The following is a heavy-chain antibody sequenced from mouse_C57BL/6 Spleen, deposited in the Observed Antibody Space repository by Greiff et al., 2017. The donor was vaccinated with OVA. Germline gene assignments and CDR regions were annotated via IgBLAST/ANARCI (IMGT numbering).Heavy chain of an antibody. V-gene: IGHV2-3*01. CDR1: GFSLTSYG. CDR3: AKQWGLMITTVLRYFDV. CDR2: IWGDGST. D-gene: IGHD2-4*01. J-gene: IGHJ1*03. Sequence: QVQLKESGPGLVAPSQSLSITCTVSGFSLTSYGVSWVRQPPGKGLEWLGVIWGDGSTNYHSALISRLSISKDNYKSQVFLKLNSLQTADTATYYCAKQWGLMITTVLRYFDVWGTGTTVTVSS.